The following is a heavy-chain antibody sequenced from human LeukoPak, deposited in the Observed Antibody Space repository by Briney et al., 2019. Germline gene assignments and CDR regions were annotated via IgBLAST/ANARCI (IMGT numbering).Heavy chain of an antibody. D-gene: IGHD5/OR15-5a*01. J-gene: IGHJ3*02. Sequence: ASVKVSCKASGYTFTSYGISWVRQAPGQGLEWMGWISGYNGNTNYAQNLQGRVTMTTDTSSTTAYMELRSLRFDDTAIYYCVRDESVFDIWGQGTMVTVSS. CDR2: ISGYNGNT. V-gene: IGHV1-18*01. CDR3: VRDESVFDI. CDR1: GYTFTSYG.